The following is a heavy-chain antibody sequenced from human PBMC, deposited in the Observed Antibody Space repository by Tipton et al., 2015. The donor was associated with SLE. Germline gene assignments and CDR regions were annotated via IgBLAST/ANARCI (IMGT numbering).Heavy chain of an antibody. D-gene: IGHD3-10*01. CDR1: GGSISSSSYY. CDR2: IYYSGST. CDR3: ARDRGITMVQGVIDGMDV. J-gene: IGHJ6*02. Sequence: TLSLTCTVSGGSISSSSYYWGWIRQPPGKGLEWIGSIYYSGSTNYNPSLKSRVTISVDTSKNQFSLKLSSVTAADTAVYYCARDRGITMVQGVIDGMDVWGQGTTVTVSS. V-gene: IGHV4-39*07.